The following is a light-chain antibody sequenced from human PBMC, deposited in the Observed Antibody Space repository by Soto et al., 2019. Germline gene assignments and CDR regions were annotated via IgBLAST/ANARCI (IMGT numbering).Light chain of an antibody. J-gene: IGKJ1*01. V-gene: IGKV4-1*01. Sequence: DIVMTQSPDSLAVPLGERATINCKSSQSVFYNSNSQNFLAWYQQKPGQSPKLLFYWASTRESGVPDRFSGSGSGTDFTLTISSLQAEDVAVYYCQQYYGTPPWTFGQGTKVDIK. CDR3: QQYYGTPPWT. CDR1: QSVFYNSNSQNF. CDR2: WAS.